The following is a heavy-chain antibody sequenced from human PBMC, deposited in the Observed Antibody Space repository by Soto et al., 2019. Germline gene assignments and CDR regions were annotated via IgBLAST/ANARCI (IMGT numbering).Heavy chain of an antibody. CDR2: SYYNVRN. V-gene: IGHV4-39*01. Sequence: AETLSLTCTVSGGSISSSSDYWGWLRQPPGKGLEWIGSSYYNVRNYYNSSLKSLVTISVDTSKNQFSLKLSSVTAEDSAVYYCARRSSPGWLDPWGQGALVTVSS. CDR3: ARRSSPGWLDP. J-gene: IGHJ5*02. CDR1: GGSISSSSDY.